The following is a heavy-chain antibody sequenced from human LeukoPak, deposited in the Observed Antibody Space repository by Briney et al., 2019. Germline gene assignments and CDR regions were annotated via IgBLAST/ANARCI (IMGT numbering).Heavy chain of an antibody. J-gene: IGHJ3*02. Sequence: GGSLRLSCAASGFTFSDYHMTWIRQASGKGLEWVSYVSSSGTTIYYADFVKGRFTISRDSAKNSLYLQMNSLRAEDTAVYYCARDGAVAGIRNAFDIWGQGTKVTVSS. V-gene: IGHV3-11*01. CDR3: ARDGAVAGIRNAFDI. CDR1: GFTFSDYH. D-gene: IGHD6-19*01. CDR2: VSSSGTTI.